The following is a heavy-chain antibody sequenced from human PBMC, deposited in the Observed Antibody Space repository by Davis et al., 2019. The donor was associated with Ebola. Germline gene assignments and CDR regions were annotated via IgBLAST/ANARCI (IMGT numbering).Heavy chain of an antibody. D-gene: IGHD3-10*01. J-gene: IGHJ4*02. CDR2: ISYDGSNK. V-gene: IGHV3-30-3*01. CDR1: GFTFSSYA. CDR3: ARVSGSLGY. Sequence: GESLKISCAASGFTFSSYAMHWVRQAPGKGLEWVAVISYDGSNKYYADSVKGRFTISRDNSKNTLYLQMNSLRDEDTAVYYCARVSGSLGYWGQGTLVTVSS.